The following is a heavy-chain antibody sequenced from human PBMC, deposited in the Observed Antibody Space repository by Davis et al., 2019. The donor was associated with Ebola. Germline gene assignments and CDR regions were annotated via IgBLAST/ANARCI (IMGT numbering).Heavy chain of an antibody. J-gene: IGHJ6*02. D-gene: IGHD5-12*01. CDR2: IWYDGSNK. V-gene: IGHV3-33*06. Sequence: GGSLRLSCAASGFTFSSYGMHWVRQAPGKGLEWVAVIWYDGSNKYYADSVKGRFTISRDNSKNTLYLQMNSLRAEDTAVYYCAKDIVATIRGYYYYGMDVWGQGTTVTVSS. CDR1: GFTFSSYG. CDR3: AKDIVATIRGYYYYGMDV.